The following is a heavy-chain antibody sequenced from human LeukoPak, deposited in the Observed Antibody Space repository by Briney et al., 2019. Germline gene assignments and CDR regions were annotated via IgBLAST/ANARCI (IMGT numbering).Heavy chain of an antibody. CDR3: ARSDVVVPAATPIYHYYYYYMDV. CDR2: IIPIFGTA. Sequence: SVKVSCKASGGTFSSYAISWVRQAPGQGLEWMGGIIPIFGTANYAQKFQGRVTITTDESTSTAYMELSSLRSEDTAVYYCARSDVVVPAATPIYHYYYYYMDVWGKGTTVTVSS. J-gene: IGHJ6*03. V-gene: IGHV1-69*05. CDR1: GGTFSSYA. D-gene: IGHD2-2*02.